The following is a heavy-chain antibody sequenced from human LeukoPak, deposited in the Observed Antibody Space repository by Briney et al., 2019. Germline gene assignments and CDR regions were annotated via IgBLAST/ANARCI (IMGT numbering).Heavy chain of an antibody. V-gene: IGHV3-23*01. D-gene: IGHD2-2*02. J-gene: IGHJ5*01. Sequence: GGSLRLSCAASVFSFSTYAMTWVRQAPGKGLEWVSAVSGDGHNAYYADSVKGRFTISRDNSRSTLYLQMNSLRAEDTAVYYCAKNGGHALYDSWGLGTLVTVSS. CDR1: VFSFSTYA. CDR2: VSGDGHNA. CDR3: AKNGGHALYDS.